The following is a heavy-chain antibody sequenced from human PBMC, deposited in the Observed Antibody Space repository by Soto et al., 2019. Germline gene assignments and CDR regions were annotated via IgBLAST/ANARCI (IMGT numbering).Heavy chain of an antibody. Sequence: QVQLVESGGGVVQPGRSLRLSCTASGFTFSNYGMHWVRQAPGKGLKGVAVISYDGSNKYYADSVKGRFTISRDNSKNTLYLQMNSLRAEDTAVYYCARGRDYLGGDFDYWGQGTLVTVSS. CDR3: ARGRDYLGGDFDY. V-gene: IGHV3-30-3*01. CDR1: GFTFSNYG. D-gene: IGHD3-16*01. CDR2: ISYDGSNK. J-gene: IGHJ4*02.